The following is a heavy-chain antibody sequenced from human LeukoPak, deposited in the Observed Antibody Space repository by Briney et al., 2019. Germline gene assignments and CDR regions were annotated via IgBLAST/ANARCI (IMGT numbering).Heavy chain of an antibody. Sequence: GGSLRLSCVVSGFTFSGFGMNWVRQAPGKGLEWVSYISSSGSTIYYADSVKGRFTISRDNAKNSLYLQMNSLRAEVTAMYYCARATTVTGYFQHWGQGTLVTVSS. CDR2: ISSSGSTI. CDR3: ARATTVTGYFQH. CDR1: GFTFSGFG. J-gene: IGHJ1*01. V-gene: IGHV3-48*04. D-gene: IGHD4-17*01.